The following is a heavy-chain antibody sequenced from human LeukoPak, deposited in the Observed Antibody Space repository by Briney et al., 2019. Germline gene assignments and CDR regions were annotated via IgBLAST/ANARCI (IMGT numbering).Heavy chain of an antibody. CDR2: IRSKANSYAT. V-gene: IGHV3-73*01. J-gene: IGHJ4*02. D-gene: IGHD3-3*01. Sequence: GGSLRLSCAASGFTFSGSAMHWVRQASGKWLEWVGRIRSKANSYATAYAASVKGRFTISRDDSKNTAYLQMNSLKTEDTAVYYCTTVPYYDFWSGSEPLGYWGQGTLVTVSS. CDR3: TTVPYYDFWSGSEPLGY. CDR1: GFTFSGSA.